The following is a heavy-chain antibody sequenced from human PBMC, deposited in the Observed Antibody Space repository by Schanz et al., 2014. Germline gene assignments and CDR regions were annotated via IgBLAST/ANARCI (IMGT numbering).Heavy chain of an antibody. V-gene: IGHV3-13*01. J-gene: IGHJ4*02. CDR3: ARVHHYDPSGWGYFDY. CDR2: IGYLGDT. D-gene: IGHD3-22*01. CDR1: GFTLSNSD. Sequence: VQLVESGGGLVKPGGSLRLSCAASGFTLSNSDMHWVRQGTGKGLEWVSTIGYLGDTYYPDSVKDRFTVSRDNSKNTVYLQMNRLRAEDTAVYYCARVHHYDPSGWGYFDYWGQGALVTVSS.